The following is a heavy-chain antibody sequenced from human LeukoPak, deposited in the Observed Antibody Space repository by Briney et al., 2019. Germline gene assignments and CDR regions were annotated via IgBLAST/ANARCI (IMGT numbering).Heavy chain of an antibody. J-gene: IGHJ6*02. V-gene: IGHV4-34*01. CDR2: INHSGST. CDR1: GGSFSGYY. CDR3: ARVCLEWLSGGNYYYGMDV. D-gene: IGHD3-3*01. Sequence: SETLSLTCAVYGGSFSGYYWSWIRQPPGKGLEWIGEINHSGSTNYNPSLKSRVTISVDTSKNQFSLKLSSVTAADTAVYCCARVCLEWLSGGNYYYGMDVWGQGTTVTVSS.